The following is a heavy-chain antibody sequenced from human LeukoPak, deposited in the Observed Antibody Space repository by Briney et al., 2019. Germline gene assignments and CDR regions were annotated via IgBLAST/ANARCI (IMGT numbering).Heavy chain of an antibody. CDR3: ARGPDYDILADYFDY. CDR2: IRPSGDNT. V-gene: IGHV3-23*01. J-gene: IGHJ4*02. CDR1: GFTFSSYD. D-gene: IGHD3-9*01. Sequence: GGSLRLSCAASGFTFSSYDMTWVRQAPGRGLEWVSSIRPSGDNTYYGDSVKGRFTISRDNSKNTLFLQMNSLRPEDTAVYYCARGPDYDILADYFDYWGQGTLVTVSS.